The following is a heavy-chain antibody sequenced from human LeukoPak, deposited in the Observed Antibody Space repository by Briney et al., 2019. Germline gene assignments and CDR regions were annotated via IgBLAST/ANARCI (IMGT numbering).Heavy chain of an antibody. Sequence: SETLSLTCTVSGGSISSYSWSWIRQPAGKGLEWIGRIYTSGSTKYNPSLTSRVTMSVDTSKNQFSLKLRSVTAADTAVYYCARAVHCSGGSCYFDYWGQGTLVTVLS. D-gene: IGHD2-15*01. CDR3: ARAVHCSGGSCYFDY. V-gene: IGHV4-4*07. J-gene: IGHJ4*02. CDR1: GGSISSYS. CDR2: IYTSGST.